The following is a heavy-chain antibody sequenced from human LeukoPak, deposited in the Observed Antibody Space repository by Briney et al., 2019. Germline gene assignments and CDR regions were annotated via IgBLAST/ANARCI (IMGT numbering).Heavy chain of an antibody. CDR3: ARVGIAGYCSSTSCYSGDY. CDR2: IYTSGST. V-gene: IGHV4-61*02. Sequence: NPSQTLSLTCTVSGGSISSGSYYWSWIRQPAGKGVEWIGRIYTSGSTNYNPSLKSRVTISVDTSKNQFSLKLSSVTAADTAVYYCARVGIAGYCSSTSCYSGDYWGQGTLVTVSS. CDR1: GGSISSGSYY. J-gene: IGHJ4*02. D-gene: IGHD2-2*02.